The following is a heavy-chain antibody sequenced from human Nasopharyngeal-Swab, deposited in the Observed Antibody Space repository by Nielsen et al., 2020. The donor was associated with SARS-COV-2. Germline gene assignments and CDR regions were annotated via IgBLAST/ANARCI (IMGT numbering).Heavy chain of an antibody. D-gene: IGHD5-24*01. Sequence: GGSRRLSCAASGFTFSSYGMNWVRQSPGKGLGGVSSISSSSSYIYYADSVKGRFTISRDNAKNSLYLQMNSLRAEDTAVYYCARVEMATITTSYYYYYGMDVWGQGTTVTVSS. CDR1: GFTFSSYG. CDR3: ARVEMATITTSYYYYYGMDV. CDR2: ISSSSSYI. J-gene: IGHJ6*02. V-gene: IGHV3-21*01.